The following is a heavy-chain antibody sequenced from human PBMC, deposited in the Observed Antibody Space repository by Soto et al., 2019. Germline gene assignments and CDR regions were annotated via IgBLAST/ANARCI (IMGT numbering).Heavy chain of an antibody. CDR2: ISGSGGST. V-gene: IGHV3-23*01. D-gene: IGHD3-3*01. CDR1: GFTFSSYA. Sequence: GGSLRLSCAASGFTFSSYAMSWVRQAPGKGLEWVSAISGSGGSTYYADSVKGRFTISRDNSKNTLYLQMNSLRAEDTAVYYCAKNLPHYDFWSGYYTNYYGMDVWGQGTTVTVSS. CDR3: AKNLPHYDFWSGYYTNYYGMDV. J-gene: IGHJ6*02.